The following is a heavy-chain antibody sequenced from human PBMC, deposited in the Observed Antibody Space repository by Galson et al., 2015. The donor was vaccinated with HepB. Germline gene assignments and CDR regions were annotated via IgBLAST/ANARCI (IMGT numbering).Heavy chain of an antibody. V-gene: IGHV1-69*13. Sequence: QSGAEVKKPGASVKVSCKASGGGTFSSYVINWVRQAPGQGLEWMGGISPMLPTPTYAQRFQGRVTITGDESTSTTYMEMRSLRSEDTAIYYCAREDFVLVSGDESTALKNDYWGQGTLVTVSS. CDR1: GGGTFSSYV. CDR2: ISPMLPTP. J-gene: IGHJ4*02. D-gene: IGHD2-8*02. CDR3: AREDFVLVSGDESTALKNDY.